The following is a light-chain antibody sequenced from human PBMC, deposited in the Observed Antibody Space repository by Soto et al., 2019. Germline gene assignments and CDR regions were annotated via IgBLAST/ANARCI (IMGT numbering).Light chain of an antibody. J-gene: IGKJ2*01. CDR2: KAS. V-gene: IGKV1-5*03. CDR3: QQYNSYPYT. CDR1: QRITNL. Sequence: DIQMTQAPSTLSASVGDRVTITCLASQRITNLLAWYQQKPGKAPKVLIYKASRLESGVPSRFSGSGSGTEFTLPISSLQPDDFATYYCQQYNSYPYTFGQGTKLEI.